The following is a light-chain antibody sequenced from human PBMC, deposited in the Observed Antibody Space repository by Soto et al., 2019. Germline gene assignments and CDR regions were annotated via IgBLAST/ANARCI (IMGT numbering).Light chain of an antibody. CDR3: QHYNTWPWT. Sequence: EVVMTQSPATLSVSPGESATLSCRASHSVSSSLAWYQQKPGQTPGLLIYGASTRATGVPARFSGSGSGTEFTLTIGSLQSEDFAVYSCQHYNTWPWTFGQGTKVEIK. J-gene: IGKJ1*01. CDR1: HSVSSS. V-gene: IGKV3-15*01. CDR2: GAS.